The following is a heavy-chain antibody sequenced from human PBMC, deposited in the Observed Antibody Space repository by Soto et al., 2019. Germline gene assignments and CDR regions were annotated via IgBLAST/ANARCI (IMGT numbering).Heavy chain of an antibody. CDR1: GGSISSGGYS. J-gene: IGHJ5*02. CDR2: MYHSGST. Sequence: PSETLSLTCTVSGGSISSGGYSWSWIRQPPGKGLEWIGYMYHSGSTYYNPSLKSRVTISIDTSKNHFYLKLSSVTAADTAVFYCSSGSVEYSSGWYEFYWFDPWGQGTLVTVSS. V-gene: IGHV4-30-2*02. D-gene: IGHD6-19*01. CDR3: SSGSVEYSSGWYEFYWFDP.